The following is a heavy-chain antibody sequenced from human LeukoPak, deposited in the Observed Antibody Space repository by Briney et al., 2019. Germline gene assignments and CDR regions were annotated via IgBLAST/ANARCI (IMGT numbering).Heavy chain of an antibody. Sequence: PSETLSLTCTVSGGSISSYYWSWIRQPPGKGLEWIGYIYYSGSTNYNPSLKSRVTISVDTSKNPFSLKLSSVTAADTAVYYSARIESYYDSSGYYYYYMDVWGKGTTVTVSS. D-gene: IGHD3-22*01. CDR3: ARIESYYDSSGYYYYYMDV. V-gene: IGHV4-59*01. CDR1: GGSISSYY. J-gene: IGHJ6*03. CDR2: IYYSGST.